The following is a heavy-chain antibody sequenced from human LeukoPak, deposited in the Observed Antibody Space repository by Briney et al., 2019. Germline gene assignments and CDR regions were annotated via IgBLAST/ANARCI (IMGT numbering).Heavy chain of an antibody. CDR2: INHSGST. V-gene: IGHV4-34*01. J-gene: IGHJ3*02. Sequence: SGTLSLTCAVYGGSFSGYYWSWIRQPPGKGLEWIGEINHSGSTNYNPSLKSRVTISVDTSKNQFSLKLSSVTAADTAVYYCARANQQLAAFDIWGQGTMVTVSS. CDR1: GGSFSGYY. CDR3: ARANQQLAAFDI. D-gene: IGHD6-13*01.